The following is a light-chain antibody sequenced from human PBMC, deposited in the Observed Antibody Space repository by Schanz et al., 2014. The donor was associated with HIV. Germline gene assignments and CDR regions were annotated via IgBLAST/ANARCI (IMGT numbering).Light chain of an antibody. J-gene: IGLJ2*01. V-gene: IGLV2-8*01. CDR3: SSFAGNDKMI. CDR2: EVA. Sequence: QSALTQPPSASGSPGQSVTISCTGTSSDIGSYDYVSWYQQHPGKAPKLMIYEVAKRPSGVPDRFSGSKSGNTASLTVSGLQAEDDADYYCSSFAGNDKMIFGGGTKVTVL. CDR1: SSDIGSYDY.